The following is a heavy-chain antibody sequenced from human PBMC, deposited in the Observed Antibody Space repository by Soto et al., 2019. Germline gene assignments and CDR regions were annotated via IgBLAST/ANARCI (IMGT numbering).Heavy chain of an antibody. CDR1: GYIFVNYG. CDR3: VMVDNYVTPTPQDV. CDR2: ISPYTGNT. V-gene: IGHV1-18*01. D-gene: IGHD3-16*01. J-gene: IGHJ6*02. Sequence: QVQLVQSGDEVKKPGASVKVSCKASGYIFVNYGIAWVRQAPGQGLEWMGWISPYTGNTHSASKVQGRLTMTTDTSTSTAYMDLESLTSEDTAVYYCVMVDNYVTPTPQDVWGQGTTVTVSS.